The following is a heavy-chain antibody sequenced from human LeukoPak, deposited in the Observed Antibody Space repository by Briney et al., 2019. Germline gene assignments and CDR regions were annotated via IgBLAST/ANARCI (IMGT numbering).Heavy chain of an antibody. V-gene: IGHV3-30*04. D-gene: IGHD2-21*02. CDR3: ARVGDLDAFDI. CDR1: GFTFSTYA. CDR2: TSDDGSNK. J-gene: IGHJ3*02. Sequence: GGSLRLSCAASGFTFSTYAMHWVRQAPGKGLEWVAVTSDDGSNKYYADSVKGRFTISRDNSKNTLYLQMNSLRAEDTAVYYCARVGDLDAFDIWGQGTMVTVSS.